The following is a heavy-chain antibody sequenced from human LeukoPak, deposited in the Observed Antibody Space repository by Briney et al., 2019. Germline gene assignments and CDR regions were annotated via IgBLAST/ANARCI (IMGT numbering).Heavy chain of an antibody. V-gene: IGHV1-24*01. CDR1: GYTLTELS. J-gene: IGHJ4*02. CDR3: ATGPPSQYCSSTSCYYNYFDY. D-gene: IGHD2-2*01. Sequence: ASVKVSCKVSGYTLTELSMHWVRQAPGKGLEWMGGFDPEDGETIYAQKFQGRATMTEDTSTDTAYMELSSLRSEDTAMYYCATGPPSQYCSSTSCYYNYFDYWGQGTLVTVSS. CDR2: FDPEDGET.